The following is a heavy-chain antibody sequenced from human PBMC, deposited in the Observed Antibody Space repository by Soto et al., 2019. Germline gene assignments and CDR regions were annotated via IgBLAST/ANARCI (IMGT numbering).Heavy chain of an antibody. CDR1: GYTFTSYG. V-gene: IGHV1-18*01. D-gene: IGHD4-17*01. Sequence: QVQLVQSGAEVKKPGASVKVSCKASGYTFTSYGISWVRQAPGQGLEWMGWISAYNGNTNYAQKLTRRVTMTKDTSTSTDYMELRSLRSDDTAVYYCARDEFGDPGVYWGKGTLVTVSS. CDR3: ARDEFGDPGVY. J-gene: IGHJ4*02. CDR2: ISAYNGNT.